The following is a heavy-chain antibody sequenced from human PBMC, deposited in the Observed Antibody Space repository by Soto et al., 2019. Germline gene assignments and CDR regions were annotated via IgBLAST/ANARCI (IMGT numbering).Heavy chain of an antibody. CDR2: INSDGSST. V-gene: IGHV3-74*01. J-gene: IGHJ6*02. CDR3: ARVGYYYYYGMDV. CDR1: GFTFSSYW. D-gene: IGHD1-26*01. Sequence: RLSCAASGFTFSSYWMHWVRQAPGKGLVWVSRINSDGSSTSYADSVKGRFTISRDNAKNTLYLQMNSLRAEDTAVYYCARVGYYYYYGMDVWGQGTTVTVSS.